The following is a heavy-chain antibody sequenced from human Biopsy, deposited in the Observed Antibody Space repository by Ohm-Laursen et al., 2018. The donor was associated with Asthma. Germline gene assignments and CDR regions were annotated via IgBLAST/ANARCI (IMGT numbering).Heavy chain of an antibody. J-gene: IGHJ4*02. CDR3: ARQGLFH. Sequence: ESLKISCKASGYTFSDSWIGWVRQMSGKGLEWMGIIFAANSETKYSPSFQGQVTISADKSISTAYLQWSSLKASDTAMYYCARQGLFHWGQGTLVTVSS. CDR2: IFAANSET. V-gene: IGHV5-51*01. CDR1: GYTFSDSW.